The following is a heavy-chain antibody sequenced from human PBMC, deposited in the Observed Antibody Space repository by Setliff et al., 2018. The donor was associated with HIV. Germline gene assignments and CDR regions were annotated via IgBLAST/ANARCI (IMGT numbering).Heavy chain of an antibody. D-gene: IGHD4-17*01. CDR3: ASFFVTTVTNQDY. CDR2: INHSGST. Sequence: SETLSLTCAVSGYSIRSGYYWGWIRQSPGKGLEWIGEINHSGSTNYNPSLQSRVTISLDTSTNQFSLKLTSVTAADKAMYYCASFFVTTVTNQDYWGQGTPVTVSS. J-gene: IGHJ4*02. V-gene: IGHV4-38-2*01. CDR1: GYSIRSGYY.